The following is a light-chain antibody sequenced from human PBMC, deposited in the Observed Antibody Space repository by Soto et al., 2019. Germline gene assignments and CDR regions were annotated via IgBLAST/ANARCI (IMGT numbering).Light chain of an antibody. V-gene: IGLV2-8*01. J-gene: IGLJ2*01. CDR3: SSYAGSKTL. CDR1: SSDVGGYNY. Sequence: QCALTQPPSVSGSPGQSLTISCTGTSSDVGGYNYVSWYQQHPGKAPKLMIYEVTKRPSGVPDRFSGSKSGNTASLTVSGLQAEDEADYYCSSYAGSKTLFGGGTKLTVL. CDR2: EVT.